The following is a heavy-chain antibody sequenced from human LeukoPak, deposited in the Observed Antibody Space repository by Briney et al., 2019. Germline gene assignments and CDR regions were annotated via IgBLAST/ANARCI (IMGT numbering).Heavy chain of an antibody. CDR1: GYTFTGYY. CDR3: ASLSGGYVLASFDY. D-gene: IGHD5-12*01. J-gene: IGHJ4*02. V-gene: IGHV1-2*06. CDR2: INPNSGGT. Sequence: ASVKVSCKASGYTFTGYYMHWVRQAPGQGLEWMGRINPNSGGTNYAQKFQGRVTMTRDTSISTAYMELSRLRSDDTAVYYCASLSGGYVLASFDYWGQGTLVTVSS.